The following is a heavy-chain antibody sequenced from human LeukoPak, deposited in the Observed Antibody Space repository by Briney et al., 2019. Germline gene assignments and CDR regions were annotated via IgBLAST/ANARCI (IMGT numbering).Heavy chain of an antibody. CDR3: ARLRSSWSKEFDY. D-gene: IGHD6-13*01. J-gene: IGHJ4*02. CDR2: INPNSGGT. Sequence: ASVKVSCKASGYTFTGYYMHWVRQAPGQGLEWMGWINPNSGGTNYAQKFQGRVTMTRDTSISTAYMGLSRLRSDDTAVYYCARLRSSWSKEFDYWGQGTLVTVSS. CDR1: GYTFTGYY. V-gene: IGHV1-2*02.